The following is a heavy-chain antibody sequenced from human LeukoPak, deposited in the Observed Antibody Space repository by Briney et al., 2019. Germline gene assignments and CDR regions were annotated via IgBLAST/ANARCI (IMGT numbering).Heavy chain of an antibody. V-gene: IGHV1-18*01. Sequence: GASVKVSCKASGYTFTSYGISWVRQAPGQGLEWMGWISAYNGNTNYAQKLQGRVTMTTDTSTSTAYMELSSLRSEDTAVYYCARLIKSSSWYHFDYWGQGTPVTVSS. CDR1: GYTFTSYG. CDR2: ISAYNGNT. J-gene: IGHJ4*02. CDR3: ARLIKSSSWYHFDY. D-gene: IGHD6-13*01.